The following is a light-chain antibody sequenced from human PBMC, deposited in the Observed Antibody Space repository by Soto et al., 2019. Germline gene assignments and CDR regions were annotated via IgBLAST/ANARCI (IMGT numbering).Light chain of an antibody. CDR3: SSYTNINTSACV. J-gene: IGLJ1*01. Sequence: QSALTQPASVSGSPGQSITISCTGTSGDIGSYNRVSWYQQHPGKAPKLIIYEVTDRPAGVSNRFSGSNSGNTASLTISGLQAENVAEYSRSSYTNINTSACVFGTGPKVTVL. CDR1: SGDIGSYNR. CDR2: EVT. V-gene: IGLV2-14*01.